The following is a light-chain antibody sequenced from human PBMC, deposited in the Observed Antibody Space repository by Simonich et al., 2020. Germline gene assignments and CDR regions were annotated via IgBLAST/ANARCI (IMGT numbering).Light chain of an antibody. J-gene: IGKJ2*01. Sequence: DIQMTQSPSSLSASVGDIVTITCRASQSISSYLNWYQQKPGKAPKLLIYAASSLQSGVPSSFSSSVSGTDFTLTISSLQPEDFATYYCQQSYSTPYTFGQGTKLEIK. CDR3: QQSYSTPYT. V-gene: IGKV1-39*01. CDR1: QSISSY. CDR2: AAS.